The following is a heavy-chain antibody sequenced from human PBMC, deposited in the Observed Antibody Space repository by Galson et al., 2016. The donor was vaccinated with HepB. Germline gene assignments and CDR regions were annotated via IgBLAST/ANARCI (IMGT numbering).Heavy chain of an antibody. CDR2: ISGSGSNT. Sequence: SLRLSCAASGFTFSNYAINWVRQAPGKGLEWVSGISGSGSNTYYANSVKGRFTISRDNSKNTLYLQMNSLKADDTALYYCAKLRFSGNYPMALDIWGRGTMVTVSS. D-gene: IGHD1-26*01. CDR1: GFTFSNYA. J-gene: IGHJ3*02. CDR3: AKLRFSGNYPMALDI. V-gene: IGHV3-23*01.